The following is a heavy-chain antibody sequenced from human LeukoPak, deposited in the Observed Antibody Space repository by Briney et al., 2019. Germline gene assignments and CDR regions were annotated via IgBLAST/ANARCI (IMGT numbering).Heavy chain of an antibody. Sequence: QSGGSLRLSCEASGFTFSTHGMIWVRQARGRGLEWVSGISGGGENSYPSDSVKGRSTVSRDNSKNTLYLQMNSLRAEDTAVYFCAKRGVVIRVILVGFHKEAYYFDSWGQGALVTVSS. V-gene: IGHV3-23*01. CDR1: GFTFSTHG. J-gene: IGHJ4*02. CDR3: AKRGVVIRVILVGFHKEAYYFDS. CDR2: ISGGGENS. D-gene: IGHD3-22*01.